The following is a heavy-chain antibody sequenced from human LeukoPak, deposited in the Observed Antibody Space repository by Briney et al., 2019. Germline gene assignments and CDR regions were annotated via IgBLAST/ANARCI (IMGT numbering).Heavy chain of an antibody. Sequence: PSETLSLTCTVSGGSISSGGYYWSWIRQHPGKGLEWIGYIYYSGSTYYNPSLKSRVTISVDTSKNQFSLKLSSGTAADTAVYYCARAWNEVWFDPWGQGTLVTVSS. CDR1: GGSISSGGYY. J-gene: IGHJ5*02. V-gene: IGHV4-31*03. CDR2: IYYSGST. CDR3: ARAWNEVWFDP. D-gene: IGHD1-1*01.